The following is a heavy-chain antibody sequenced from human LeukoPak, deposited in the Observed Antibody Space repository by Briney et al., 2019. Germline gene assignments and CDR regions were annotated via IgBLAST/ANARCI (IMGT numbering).Heavy chain of an antibody. CDR1: GFTFTNYW. V-gene: IGHV3-7*01. CDR3: ARASDGFNFDY. Sequence: GGSLRLSCVASGFTFTNYWMTWVRQAPGKGLEWVANMKQDGREKYYVDSVKGRFTISRDNAKNSLYLQMNSLRPDDTAVYYCARASDGFNFDYWGQGTLVTVSS. D-gene: IGHD5-24*01. J-gene: IGHJ4*02. CDR2: MKQDGREK.